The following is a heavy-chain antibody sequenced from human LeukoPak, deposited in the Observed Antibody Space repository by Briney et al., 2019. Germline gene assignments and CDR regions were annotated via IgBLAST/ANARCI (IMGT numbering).Heavy chain of an antibody. V-gene: IGHV3-23*01. CDR1: GFTFSSYA. Sequence: GGSLRLSCAASGFTFSSYAMSWVRQAPGKGLEWVSAISGSGGSTYYADSVKGRFTISRENAKNSLYLQMNSLRAGDTAVYYCARARNHYDSSGNDAFDIWGQGTMVTVSS. J-gene: IGHJ3*02. CDR3: ARARNHYDSSGNDAFDI. CDR2: ISGSGGST. D-gene: IGHD3-22*01.